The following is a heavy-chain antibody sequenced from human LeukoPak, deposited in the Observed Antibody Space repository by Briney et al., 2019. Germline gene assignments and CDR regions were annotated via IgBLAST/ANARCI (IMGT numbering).Heavy chain of an antibody. V-gene: IGHV3-7*01. CDR2: IKQDGSEK. CDR3: ARHRSGGTQDDAFDI. Sequence: PGGSLGLSCAASGFTFSRHGMHWVRQAPGKGLEWVADIKQDGSEKYYVDSVKGRFTISRDNAKTSLYLQMNCLRDEDTAVYYCARHRSGGTQDDAFDIWGQGTMVTVSS. D-gene: IGHD2-15*01. J-gene: IGHJ3*02. CDR1: GFTFSRHG.